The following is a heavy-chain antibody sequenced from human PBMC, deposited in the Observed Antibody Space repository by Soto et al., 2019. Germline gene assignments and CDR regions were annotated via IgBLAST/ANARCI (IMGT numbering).Heavy chain of an antibody. Sequence: QVQLQESGPGLVKPSQTLSVTCTVSGGSLSSDNFFWSWVRQHPETGLEWVGYIYHTGAAYYNPSLKSRLTISLATSKNRFSLSLISVTAADTAVYYCAREVISHATSDAFDIWGQGTMVTVSS. V-gene: IGHV4-31*03. D-gene: IGHD1-26*01. CDR1: GGSLSSDNFF. J-gene: IGHJ3*02. CDR3: AREVISHATSDAFDI. CDR2: IYHTGAA.